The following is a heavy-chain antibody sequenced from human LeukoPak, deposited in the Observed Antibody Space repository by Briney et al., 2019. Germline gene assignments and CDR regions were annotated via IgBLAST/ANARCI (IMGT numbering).Heavy chain of an antibody. J-gene: IGHJ6*03. CDR2: ISAYNGNT. D-gene: IGHD3-10*01. Sequence: ASVKVSCKASGYTFTGYYMHWVRQAPGQGLEWMGWISAYNGNTNYAQKLQGRVTMTTDTSTSTAYMELSRLRSDDTAVYYCARDYYYGSGSYTQGLRYYYYYYMDVWGKGTTVTVSS. CDR3: ARDYYYGSGSYTQGLRYYYYYYMDV. V-gene: IGHV1-18*04. CDR1: GYTFTGYY.